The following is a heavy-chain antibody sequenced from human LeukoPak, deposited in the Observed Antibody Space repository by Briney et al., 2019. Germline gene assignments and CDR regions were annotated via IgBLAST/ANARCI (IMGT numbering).Heavy chain of an antibody. D-gene: IGHD6-13*01. CDR3: ARAAAGETYYYYYYMDV. V-gene: IGHV4-39*01. J-gene: IGHJ6*03. Sequence: PSETLSLTCTVSGGSISSSSYYWGWIRQPPGKGLEWIGSIYYSGSTYYNPSLKSRVTISVDTSKNQFSLKLSSVTAADTAVYYCARAAAGETYYYYYYMDVWGKGTTVTISS. CDR2: IYYSGST. CDR1: GGSISSSSYY.